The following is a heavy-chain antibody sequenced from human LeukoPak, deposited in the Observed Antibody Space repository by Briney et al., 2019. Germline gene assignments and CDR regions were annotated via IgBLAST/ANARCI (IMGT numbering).Heavy chain of an antibody. V-gene: IGHV3-15*01. CDR3: TTDKREYGGNELSY. CDR2: IRLATEGGTA. CDR1: GFTFKYAW. Sequence: PGGSLRDPCAASGFTFKYAWMSWVRQVPGKGLEWVGLIRLATEGGTAEYAAPVKGRFSISRDDSKNTQYLQMNSLTTEDTAVYYCTTDKREYGGNELSYWGQGPLFRVSS. D-gene: IGHD5-12*01. J-gene: IGHJ4*02.